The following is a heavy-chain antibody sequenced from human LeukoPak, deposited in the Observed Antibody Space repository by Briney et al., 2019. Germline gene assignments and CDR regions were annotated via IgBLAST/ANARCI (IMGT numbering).Heavy chain of an antibody. CDR2: INHSGST. D-gene: IGHD1-26*01. CDR3: ARGLDSTFDY. V-gene: IGHV4-34*01. CDR1: GGSFSGYY. J-gene: IGHJ4*02. Sequence: SETLSLTCAVYGGSFSGYYWSWIRQPPGKGLEWIGEINHSGSTNYNPSLKSRVTISVDTSKKQFSLKLSSVTAADTAVYYCARGLDSTFDYWGQGTLVTVSS.